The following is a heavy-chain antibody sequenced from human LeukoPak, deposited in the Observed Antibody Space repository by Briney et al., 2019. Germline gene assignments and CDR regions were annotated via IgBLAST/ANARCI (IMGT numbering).Heavy chain of an antibody. D-gene: IGHD1-26*01. CDR2: IIPIFGTA. CDR1: GGTFSSYA. J-gene: IGHJ5*02. CDR3: AGGGSYYWFDP. Sequence: GASVKVSCKASGGTFSSYAISWVRQAPGQGLEWMGRIIPIFGTANYAQKFQGRVTITADKSTSTACMELSSLRSEDTAVYYCAGGGSYYWFDPWGQGTLVTVSS. V-gene: IGHV1-69*06.